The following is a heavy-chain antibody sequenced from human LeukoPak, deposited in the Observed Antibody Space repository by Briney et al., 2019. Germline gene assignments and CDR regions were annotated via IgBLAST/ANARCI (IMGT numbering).Heavy chain of an antibody. V-gene: IGHV4-4*02. Sequence: PSGTLSLTCGVSGGSISKTNWWTWVRQPPGKGLEWIGEVNLQGRTNYNPSLRGRVAISVDHSANHISLKLTSVTAADTAVYYCARSLRYGDYMGDWGQGTLVTVSS. CDR1: GGSISKTNW. CDR3: ARSLRYGDYMGD. J-gene: IGHJ4*02. CDR2: VNLQGRT. D-gene: IGHD4-17*01.